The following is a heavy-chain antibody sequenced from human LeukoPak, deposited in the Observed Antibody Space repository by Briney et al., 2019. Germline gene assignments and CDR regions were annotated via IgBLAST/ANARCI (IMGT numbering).Heavy chain of an antibody. D-gene: IGHD1-7*01. J-gene: IGHJ4*02. V-gene: IGHV3-7*03. CDR1: GFTFSNYW. Sequence: PGGSLRLSCEGSGFTFSNYWMGWVRQAPGKGLQWVANIKTDGSEKYYVDSVKGRFTISRDNAKNTLYLQMNSLRAEDTAVYYCARGGWNYIPPIFDYWGQGTLVTVSS. CDR2: IKTDGSEK. CDR3: ARGGWNYIPPIFDY.